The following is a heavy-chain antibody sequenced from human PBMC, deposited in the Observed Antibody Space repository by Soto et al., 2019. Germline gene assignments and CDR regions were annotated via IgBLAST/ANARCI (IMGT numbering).Heavy chain of an antibody. Sequence: QVQLVQSGAEVKKPGSSVKVSCKASGGTFSSYAISWVRQAPGQGLEWMGGIIPIFGTANYAQKFQGRVTITADESTSTAYMELSSLRSEDTAGYYCAKAPKAVAGRRYYGMDVWGQGTTVTVSS. CDR2: IIPIFGTA. D-gene: IGHD6-19*01. CDR1: GGTFSSYA. J-gene: IGHJ6*02. CDR3: AKAPKAVAGRRYYGMDV. V-gene: IGHV1-69*12.